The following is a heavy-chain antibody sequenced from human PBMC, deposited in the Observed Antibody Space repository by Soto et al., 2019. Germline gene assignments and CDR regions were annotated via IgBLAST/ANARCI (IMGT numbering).Heavy chain of an antibody. CDR1: GGTFSTYA. CDR3: ARPKGTYSIGYYYFDF. J-gene: IGHJ4*02. D-gene: IGHD6-19*01. V-gene: IGHV1-69*01. Sequence: QVQLEQSGGEVKQPGSSVRVSCKTSGGTFSTYAINWVRQAPGQGLEWMGAIIPLFGTADYSQKFQGRVTITADESTSTAYMELSSLRFDDTAVYFCARPKGTYSIGYYYFDFWGQGTLVTVSS. CDR2: IIPLFGTA.